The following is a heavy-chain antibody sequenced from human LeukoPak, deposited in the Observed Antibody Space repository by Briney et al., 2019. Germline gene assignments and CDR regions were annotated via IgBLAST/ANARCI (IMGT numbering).Heavy chain of an antibody. CDR1: GFTFSSYA. CDR2: ISYDRSIT. V-gene: IGHV3-30-3*01. D-gene: IGHD6-19*01. Sequence: PGGSLRLSCAASGFTFSSYAMHWVRQAPGKGLEWVAVISYDRSITYYADSVKGRFTLSCDNSKNTLYLQMNSLSPEDTAVYYCARDPTAVNNLSSYYFDYWGQGTLVTVSS. CDR3: ARDPTAVNNLSSYYFDY. J-gene: IGHJ4*02.